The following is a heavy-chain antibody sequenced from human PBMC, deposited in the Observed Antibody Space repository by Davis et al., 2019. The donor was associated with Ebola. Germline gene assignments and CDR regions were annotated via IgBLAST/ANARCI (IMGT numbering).Heavy chain of an antibody. D-gene: IGHD6-19*01. J-gene: IGHJ4*02. CDR2: TSHYGSTT. CDR3: ARAVTGKEDLDY. V-gene: IGHV3-30*04. CDR1: GFTFSNYA. Sequence: PGGSLRLSCAASGFTFSNYAMPWVRHAPDKGLEWVAVTSHYGSTTYYEDSVKGRFTISRDNSKNTLYLELNRLRSEDTAVYFCARAVTGKEDLDYWGQGTLVTVSS.